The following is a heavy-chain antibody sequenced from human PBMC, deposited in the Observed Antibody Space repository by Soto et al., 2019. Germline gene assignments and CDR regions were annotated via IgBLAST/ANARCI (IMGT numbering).Heavy chain of an antibody. CDR2: TYYRSKWYN. Sequence: PSQTLSLTCAISGDSFSIYIAAWNWIRQSPSRGLEWLGRTYYRSKWYNDYAVSVKSRITINPGTSKNQFSLQLNSVTPEDTAVYYCARDPGYSLDYWGQGTLVTVS. CDR1: GDSFSIYIAA. V-gene: IGHV6-1*01. J-gene: IGHJ4*02. CDR3: ARDPGYSLDY. D-gene: IGHD5-18*01.